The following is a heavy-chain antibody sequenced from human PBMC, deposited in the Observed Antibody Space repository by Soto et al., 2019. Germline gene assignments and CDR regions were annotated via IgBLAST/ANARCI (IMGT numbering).Heavy chain of an antibody. Sequence: QITLKESGPTLVKPTQTLTLTCTFSGFSLNSRGEGVGWFRQPPRKAPEWVSLIFWDDEKRYSPSWESGLFITKDTSDNQVDLTMTNVDPADTATYSCAHRRGYYHDGTGFSHFDNWGQGILVSVSS. CDR3: AHRRGYYHDGTGFSHFDN. D-gene: IGHD3-3*01. V-gene: IGHV2-5*02. J-gene: IGHJ4*02. CDR1: GFSLNSRGEG. CDR2: IFWDDEK.